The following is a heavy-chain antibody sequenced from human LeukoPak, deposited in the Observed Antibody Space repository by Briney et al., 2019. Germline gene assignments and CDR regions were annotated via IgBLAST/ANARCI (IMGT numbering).Heavy chain of an antibody. Sequence: GGSLRLSCAASGFIFNNYGLIWVRQAPGKGLQWVSAISNDGGGIQYADFVKGRFTISRDNSKNMLFLQMNSLTAEDTALYYCAKGSSGYFADLWGQGTLVTVSS. V-gene: IGHV3-23*01. CDR1: GFIFNNYG. CDR3: AKGSSGYFADL. J-gene: IGHJ5*02. CDR2: ISNDGGGI. D-gene: IGHD3-22*01.